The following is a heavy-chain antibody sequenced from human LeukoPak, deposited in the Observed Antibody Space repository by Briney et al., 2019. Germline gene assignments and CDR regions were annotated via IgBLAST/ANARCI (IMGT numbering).Heavy chain of an antibody. Sequence: GGSLRLSCAASGFTFSSYEMNWVRQAPGKGLEWVSYISNSGTAIYYADSVKGRFTISRDNAKSSLYLQMNSLRAEDTAVYYCARTYDSSGPAAFDIWGQGTMVTVSS. CDR1: GFTFSSYE. J-gene: IGHJ3*02. D-gene: IGHD3-22*01. V-gene: IGHV3-48*03. CDR3: ARTYDSSGPAAFDI. CDR2: ISNSGTAI.